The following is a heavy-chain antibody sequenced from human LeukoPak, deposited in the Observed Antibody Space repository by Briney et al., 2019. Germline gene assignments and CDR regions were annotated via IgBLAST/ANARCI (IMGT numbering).Heavy chain of an antibody. D-gene: IGHD1-26*01. CDR3: VRDRGTYRPIDY. CDR2: ISYTGTYI. J-gene: IGHJ4*02. CDR1: GFTFSSYA. Sequence: PGGSLRLSCAASGFTFSSYAVSWVRQAPGKGLEWVSSISYTGTYIYYADSVKGRFTISRDNAQNSLYLQMNSLRAEDTAIYYCVRDRGTYRPIDYWGQGTLVTVSS. V-gene: IGHV3-21*04.